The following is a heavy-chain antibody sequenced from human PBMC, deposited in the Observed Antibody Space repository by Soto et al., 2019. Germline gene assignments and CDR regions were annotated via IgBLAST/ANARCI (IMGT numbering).Heavy chain of an antibody. CDR2: INSGGTVA. Sequence: EVQLLESGGGLVQPGGSLRLSCAASGFTYESYAMSWVRQAPGKGLEWVSGINSGGTVAHYADSVKGRFAISRDNSKHTLSLEMNSLRADDTGLYYCAISTGGFGGLFVVPSDYWGQGTLVTGS. CDR1: GFTYESYA. CDR3: AISTGGFGGLFVVPSDY. J-gene: IGHJ4*02. V-gene: IGHV3-23*01. D-gene: IGHD3-16*02.